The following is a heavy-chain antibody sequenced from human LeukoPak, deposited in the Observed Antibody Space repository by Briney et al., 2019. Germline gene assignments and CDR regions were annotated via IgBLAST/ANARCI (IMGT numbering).Heavy chain of an antibody. CDR1: GYTFTGYY. CDR2: INPNSGGT. Sequence: ASVKVSCKASGYTFTGYYMHWVRQAPGQGLEWMGWINPNSGGTNYAQKFQGRVTMTRDTSISTAYMELSRLRSDDTAVYYCARAYYDFWSGYPRYFDYWGQGTLVTDSS. CDR3: ARAYYDFWSGYPRYFDY. V-gene: IGHV1-2*02. D-gene: IGHD3-3*01. J-gene: IGHJ4*02.